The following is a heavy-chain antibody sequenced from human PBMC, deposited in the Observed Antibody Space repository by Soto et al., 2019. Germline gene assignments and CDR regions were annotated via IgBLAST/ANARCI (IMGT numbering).Heavy chain of an antibody. D-gene: IGHD2-21*02. V-gene: IGHV3-30-3*01. CDR3: ARRLTPSVTAMGY. J-gene: IGHJ4*02. CDR1: GFTFSDYA. CDR2: ISGDGINK. Sequence: QVQLVESGGGVVQPGRSLRLSCSASGFTFSDYAINWVRQAPGKGLEWVASISGDGINKYIADSVKGRFIISRDNSKNTVLLQTSSLGPEDTAVYYCARRLTPSVTAMGYWGQGTLVTVSS.